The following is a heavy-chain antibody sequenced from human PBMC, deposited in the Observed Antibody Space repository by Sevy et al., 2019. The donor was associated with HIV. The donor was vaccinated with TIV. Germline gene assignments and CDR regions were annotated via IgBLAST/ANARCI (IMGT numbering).Heavy chain of an antibody. CDR1: GFTFSSYG. CDR3: ARDGGSSSWFAY. CDR2: IWYDGSNK. Sequence: GGSLRLSCAASGFTFSSYGMHWVRQAPGKGLEWVAVIWYDGSNKYYADSVKGRFTISRDNSKNTLYLQMNSLRAEDTAAYYCARDGGSSSWFAYWGQGTLVTVSS. J-gene: IGHJ4*02. V-gene: IGHV3-33*01. D-gene: IGHD6-13*01.